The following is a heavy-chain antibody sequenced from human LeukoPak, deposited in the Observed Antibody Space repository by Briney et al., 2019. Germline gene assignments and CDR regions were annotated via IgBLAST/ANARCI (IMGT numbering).Heavy chain of an antibody. V-gene: IGHV4-59*01. D-gene: IGHD3-9*01. CDR2: IYYNGAS. CDR3: ANDIGPINGRGWFDP. CDR1: GGSMSNSY. Sequence: PSETLSLTCTVSGGSMSNSYWTWIRQSPGKGLEWIALIYYNGASDYNPSLWSRVTISIDTSRNQFSLSLRSVTAADTAVYYCANDIGPINGRGWFDPWGQGTLVTVSS. J-gene: IGHJ5*02.